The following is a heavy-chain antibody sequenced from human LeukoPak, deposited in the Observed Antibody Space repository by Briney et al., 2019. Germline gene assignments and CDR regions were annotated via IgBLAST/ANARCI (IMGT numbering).Heavy chain of an antibody. CDR3: ARGLGGNYGDYGEAFDI. CDR1: GGSISSGGHS. V-gene: IGHV4-30-2*01. D-gene: IGHD4-17*01. Sequence: SQTLSLTCTVSGGSISSGGHSWSWIRQPPGKGLEWIGEINHSGSTNYNPSLKSRVTISVDTSKNQFSLKLSSVTAADTAVYYCARGLGGNYGDYGEAFDIWGQGTMVTVSS. CDR2: INHSGST. J-gene: IGHJ3*02.